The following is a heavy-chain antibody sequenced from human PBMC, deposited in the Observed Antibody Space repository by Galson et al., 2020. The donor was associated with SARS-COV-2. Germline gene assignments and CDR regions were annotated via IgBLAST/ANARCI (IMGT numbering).Heavy chain of an antibody. CDR3: ATLGGSGSYYGPYYYGMDV. Sequence: GGSLRLSCAASGFTLDDYAMHWARQAPGKGLEWVSGISWISGSIGYADSVKGRFTISRDNAKNSLYLQMNSLRAEDTALYYCATLGGSGSYYGPYYYGMDVWGQGTTVTVSS. CDR1: GFTLDDYA. J-gene: IGHJ6*02. CDR2: ISWISGSI. D-gene: IGHD3-10*01. V-gene: IGHV3-9*01.